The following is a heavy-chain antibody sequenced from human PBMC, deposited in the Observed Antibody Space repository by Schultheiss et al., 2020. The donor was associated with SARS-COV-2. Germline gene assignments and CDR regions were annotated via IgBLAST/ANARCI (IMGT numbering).Heavy chain of an antibody. CDR2: ISAYNGNT. V-gene: IGHV1-18*01. CDR3: ARDLSLRYQVEGY. Sequence: ASVKVSCKTSGYTFSVYGVSWVRQAPGQGLEWMGWISAYNGNTNYAQKLQGRVTMTTDTSTSTAYMELRSLRSDDTAVYYCARDLSLRYQVEGYWGQGTLVTVSS. CDR1: GYTFSVYG. D-gene: IGHD2-2*01. J-gene: IGHJ4*02.